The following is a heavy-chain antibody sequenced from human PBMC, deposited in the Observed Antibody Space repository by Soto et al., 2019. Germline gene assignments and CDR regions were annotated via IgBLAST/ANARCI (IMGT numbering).Heavy chain of an antibody. V-gene: IGHV1-69*02. Sequence: AASVKASCKASGGTFSSYTISWVRQAPGQGLEWMGRIIPILGIANYAQKFQGRVTITADKSTSTAYMELSSLRSEDTAVYYCARAGYCGGDCYVDYWGQGTLVTVSS. D-gene: IGHD2-21*02. CDR2: IIPILGIA. CDR3: ARAGYCGGDCYVDY. CDR1: GGTFSSYT. J-gene: IGHJ4*02.